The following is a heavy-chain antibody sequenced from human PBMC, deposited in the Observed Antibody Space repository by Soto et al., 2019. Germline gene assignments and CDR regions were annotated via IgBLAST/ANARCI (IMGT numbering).Heavy chain of an antibody. CDR2: INSEGRST. CDR1: GCTFSSYW. D-gene: IGHD6-19*01. CDR3: AVAVAGPPAIGY. V-gene: IGHV3-74*01. Sequence: GGSLRLSGAAAGCTFSSYWMHWVRQAPGKGKEWVSRINSEGRSTRYADAVKGRCTISREKAKKTGERQRNSQRAEETAGEYDAVAVAGPPAIGYWLQGTLVTVSS. J-gene: IGHJ4*02.